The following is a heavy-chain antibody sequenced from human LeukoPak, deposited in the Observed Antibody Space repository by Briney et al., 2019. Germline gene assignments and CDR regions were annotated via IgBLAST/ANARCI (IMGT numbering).Heavy chain of an antibody. CDR1: GFTFDDYG. V-gene: IGHV3-20*04. CDR2: INWNGGST. CDR3: ARDGYGDYPTRFDY. Sequence: GGSLRLSCAASGFTFDDYGMSWVRQAPGKGLEWVSGINWNGGSTGYADSVKGRFTISRDNAKNSLYLQMNSLRAEDTALYYCARDGYGDYPTRFDYWGQGTLVTVSS. J-gene: IGHJ4*02. D-gene: IGHD4-17*01.